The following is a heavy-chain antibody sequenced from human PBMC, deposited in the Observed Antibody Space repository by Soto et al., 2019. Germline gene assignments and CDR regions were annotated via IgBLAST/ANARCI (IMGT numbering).Heavy chain of an antibody. D-gene: IGHD4-4*01. Sequence: GGSLRLSCTASGFTFSDSWMTWVRQAPGKGLEWVARIKPDESEKKYADSVKGRFSISRDNAKNSMYLQMDSLRGEDTAVYYCVRGGSNYDSWGQGTLVTVSS. J-gene: IGHJ5*02. V-gene: IGHV3-7*01. CDR2: IKPDESEK. CDR3: VRGGSNYDS. CDR1: GFTFSDSW.